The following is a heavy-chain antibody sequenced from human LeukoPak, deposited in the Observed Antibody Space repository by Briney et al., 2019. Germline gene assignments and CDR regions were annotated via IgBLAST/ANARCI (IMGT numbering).Heavy chain of an antibody. J-gene: IGHJ4*02. V-gene: IGHV4-39*01. D-gene: IGHD3-10*01. CDR2: IYYSGNT. CDR3: ARLKEGIDY. Sequence: SETLSLTCAVSGGSISGSSYFWGWIRQPPGKGLEWIGRIYYSGNTFYNPSLKSRVTISVDTSKNQFSLKLSSVPAADTAVYYCARLKEGIDYWGQGTLVTVSS. CDR1: GGSISGSSYF.